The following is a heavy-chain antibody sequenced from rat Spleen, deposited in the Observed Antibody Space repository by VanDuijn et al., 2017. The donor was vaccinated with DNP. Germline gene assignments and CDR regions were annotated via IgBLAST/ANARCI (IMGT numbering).Heavy chain of an antibody. J-gene: IGHJ2*01. Sequence: EVQLVESGGGLVQPGRSLKLSCEASGFTFSNHGMAWVRQAPTKGLEWVASINTGGVNTFYRDSVKGRFTISRDNAKSTLYLQMNSLRSEDMATYYCVRWNSGHFDYWGQGVMVTVSS. CDR3: VRWNSGHFDY. D-gene: IGHD4-3*01. V-gene: IGHV5S13*01. CDR1: GFTFSNHG. CDR2: INTGGVNT.